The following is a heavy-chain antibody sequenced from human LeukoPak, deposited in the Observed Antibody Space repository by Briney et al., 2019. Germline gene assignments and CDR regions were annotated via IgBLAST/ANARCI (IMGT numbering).Heavy chain of an antibody. CDR1: GFTFSSYE. D-gene: IGHD3-22*01. V-gene: IGHV3-48*03. Sequence: GGSLRLSCAASGFTFSSYEMNWVRQAPGKGLEWVSYISSSGSTIYYADSVKGRITISRDNAENSLYLQMNSLRAEDTAVYYCARSITSGGGYYYSIFDYWGQGTLVTVSS. J-gene: IGHJ4*02. CDR2: ISSSGSTI. CDR3: ARSITSGGGYYYSIFDY.